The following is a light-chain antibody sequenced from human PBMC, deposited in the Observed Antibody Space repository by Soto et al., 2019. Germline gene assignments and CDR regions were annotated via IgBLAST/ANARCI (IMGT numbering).Light chain of an antibody. V-gene: IGLV2-14*03. CDR3: NSYTSSSTRV. CDR1: SSDVGGYNY. J-gene: IGLJ2*01. Sequence: QSALTQPASVSGSPGQSITISCTGTSSDVGGYNYVSWYQQHPGKAPKLLIYRPSGVSNRFSGSKSGNTASLTISGLQAEDEADYYCNSYTSSSTRVFGGGTKVTVL.